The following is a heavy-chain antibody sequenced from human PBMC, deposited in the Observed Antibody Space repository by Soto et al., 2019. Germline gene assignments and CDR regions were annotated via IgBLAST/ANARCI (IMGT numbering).Heavy chain of an antibody. CDR2: VYYRGNA. V-gene: IGHV4-39*01. D-gene: IGHD3-16*01. CDR3: ARLGGLATISYYFDF. Sequence: PSETLSLTCSVSDDSINSDKYYWGWIRQPPGKGLEWIGSVYYRGNAYYNPSLQTRVTISLAKSKSQFSLKLNSVTAADSAVYFCARLGGLATISYYFDFWGPGALVTVSS. CDR1: DDSINSDKYY. J-gene: IGHJ4*02.